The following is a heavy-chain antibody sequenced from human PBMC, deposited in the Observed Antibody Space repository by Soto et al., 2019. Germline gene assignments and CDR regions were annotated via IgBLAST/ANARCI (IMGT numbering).Heavy chain of an antibody. CDR2: ISAYSGDT. CDR1: GYTFTNYA. Sequence: VQLLQSGGEVRKPGASVKVSCKTSGYTFTNYAINWVRQAPGQGLQWLGWISAYSGDTKYAQRVQDRLTVTTGPSTTTAYMELRSLRSDDTAVYYCARDGRAFSIFGETMDVWGQGTTVTVSS. J-gene: IGHJ6*02. CDR3: ARDGRAFSIFGETMDV. D-gene: IGHD3-3*01. V-gene: IGHV1-18*01.